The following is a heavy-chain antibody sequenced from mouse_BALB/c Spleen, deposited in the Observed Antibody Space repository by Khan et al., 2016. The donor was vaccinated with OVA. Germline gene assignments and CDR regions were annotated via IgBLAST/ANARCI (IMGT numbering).Heavy chain of an antibody. CDR3: TRGGAAFYRNDGGAMDY. CDR1: GYTFTTAG. J-gene: IGHJ4*01. V-gene: IGHV9-4*02. D-gene: IGHD2-14*01. Sequence: QIQLVQSGPELKKPGETVRISCKASGYTFTTAGMQWVQKMPGKGLKWIGWINTHSGVPKYAEDFKGRFAFSLETSASLGYLQITNLKNEDTATYCCTRGGAAFYRNDGGAMDYWGQGTSGTVSS. CDR2: INTHSGVP.